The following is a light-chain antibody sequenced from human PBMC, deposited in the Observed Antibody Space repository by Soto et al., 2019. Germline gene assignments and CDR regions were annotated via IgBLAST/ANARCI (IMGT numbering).Light chain of an antibody. V-gene: IGKV3-11*01. CDR2: DAS. CDR3: QQRSNSPQS. Sequence: EIVLTQSPATLSLSPGERATLSCRASQSVSSYLAWYQQKPGQAPRLLIYDASNRATGIPARFSGSGSGTDFTLTISSLEPEEFAVYYCQQRSNSPQSFGQGTKLEIK. J-gene: IGKJ2*01. CDR1: QSVSSY.